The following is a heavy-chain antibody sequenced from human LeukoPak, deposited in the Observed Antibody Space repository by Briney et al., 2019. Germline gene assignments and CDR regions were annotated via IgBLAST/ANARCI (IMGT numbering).Heavy chain of an antibody. CDR3: ARGKDYYDSSGYSNWFDP. D-gene: IGHD3-22*01. Sequence: PSETLSLTCTVSGGSISSHYWSWTRQPPGKGLEWIGYIYYSGSTNYNPSLKSRVTISVDTSKNQFSLKLSSVTAADTAVYYCARGKDYYDSSGYSNWFDPWGQGTLVTVSS. CDR1: GGSISSHY. V-gene: IGHV4-59*11. J-gene: IGHJ5*02. CDR2: IYYSGST.